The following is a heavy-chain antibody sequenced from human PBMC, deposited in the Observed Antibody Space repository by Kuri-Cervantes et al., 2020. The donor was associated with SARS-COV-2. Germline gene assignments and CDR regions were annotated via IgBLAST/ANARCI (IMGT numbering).Heavy chain of an antibody. CDR1: GFTFSSYA. CDR2: IRSKAYGGTT. CDR3: TRVLTVTTLLVDY. V-gene: IGHV3-49*04. J-gene: IGHJ4*02. D-gene: IGHD4-17*01. Sequence: GGSLRLSCAASGFTFSSYAMSWVRQAPGKGLEWVGFIRSKAYGGTTEYAASVKGRFTISRDDSKSIAYLQMNSLKTEDTAVYYCTRVLTVTTLLVDYWGQGTLVTVSS.